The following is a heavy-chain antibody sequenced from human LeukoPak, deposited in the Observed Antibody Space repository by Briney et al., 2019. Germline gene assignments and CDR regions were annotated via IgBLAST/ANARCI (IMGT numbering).Heavy chain of an antibody. CDR1: GFTVSSNY. Sequence: GGSLRLSCAASGFTVSSNYMSWVRQAPGKGLEWVSVIYSGGSTYYADSVKGRFTISRDNSKNTLYLQMNSLRAEDTAVYYCAKDPSMITFGGVIVPDYWGQGTLVTVSS. V-gene: IGHV3-53*01. J-gene: IGHJ4*02. CDR3: AKDPSMITFGGVIVPDY. CDR2: IYSGGST. D-gene: IGHD3-16*02.